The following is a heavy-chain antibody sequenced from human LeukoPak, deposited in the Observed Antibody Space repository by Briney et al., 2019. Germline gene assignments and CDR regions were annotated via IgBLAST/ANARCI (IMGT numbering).Heavy chain of an antibody. CDR1: GFTFSSYG. Sequence: PGGSLRLSCAASGFTFSSYGVHWVRQAPGKGLEWVAFIRYDGSNKYYADSVKGRFTISRDNSKNTLYLQMNSLRAEDTAVYYCAKDQNYDFWSGPSPHSPDYWGQGTLVTVSS. J-gene: IGHJ4*02. CDR3: AKDQNYDFWSGPSPHSPDY. D-gene: IGHD3-3*01. V-gene: IGHV3-30*02. CDR2: IRYDGSNK.